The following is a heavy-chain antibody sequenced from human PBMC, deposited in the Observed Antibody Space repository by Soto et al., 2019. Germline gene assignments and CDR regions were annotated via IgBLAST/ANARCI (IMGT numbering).Heavy chain of an antibody. Sequence: QVHLVESGGGVVQPGTSLRLSCAASGFSFSNYGMHWVRQAPGKGLEWVAVTWYDGSTTYYADSVRGRFTVSRDNPKNQLYLQMDSLRDEDTAVYFCVRDSEWKLTNGFEVWGQGTTVIVSS. CDR1: GFSFSNYG. CDR3: VRDSEWKLTNGFEV. CDR2: TWYDGSTT. J-gene: IGHJ3*01. D-gene: IGHD1-1*01. V-gene: IGHV3-33*01.